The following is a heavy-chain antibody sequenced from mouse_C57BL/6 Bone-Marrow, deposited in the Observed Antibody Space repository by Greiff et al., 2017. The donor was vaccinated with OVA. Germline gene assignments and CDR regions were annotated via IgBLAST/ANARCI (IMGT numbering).Heavy chain of an antibody. CDR1: GYTFTDYN. CDR3: AREAYYSFAD. J-gene: IGHJ3*01. CDR2: INPNTGGT. V-gene: IGHV1-18*01. Sequence: VQLQQSGPELVKPGASVKIPCKASGYTFTDYNMDWVKQSHGKSLEWIGDINPNTGGTIYNQKFKGNATLTVATPSRTAYMELRSLTSEDTAVYYCAREAYYSFADWGQGTLVTVSA. D-gene: IGHD2-10*01.